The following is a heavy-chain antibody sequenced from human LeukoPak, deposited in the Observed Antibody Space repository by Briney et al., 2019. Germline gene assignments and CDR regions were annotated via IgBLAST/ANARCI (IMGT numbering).Heavy chain of an antibody. CDR2: ISGGGSGT. D-gene: IGHD3-22*01. V-gene: IGHV3-23*01. CDR3: AKAVGSSGYFSRDAFDI. J-gene: IGHJ3*02. Sequence: QAGGSLRLSCAPSGFTFSSYAMRWVRQAPGKGLEWVAVISGGGSGTYYADSVRGRFTISRDNSKNTVHLQMNSLRAEDTAIYYCAKAVGSSGYFSRDAFDIWGQGTMVTVSS. CDR1: GFTFSSYA.